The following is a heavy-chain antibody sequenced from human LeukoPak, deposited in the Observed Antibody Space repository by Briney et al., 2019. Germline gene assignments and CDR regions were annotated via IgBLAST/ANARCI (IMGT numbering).Heavy chain of an antibody. J-gene: IGHJ4*02. CDR2: IRSSSSTI. D-gene: IGHD3-10*01. CDR3: ARDGSGRVPEMSAPGY. V-gene: IGHV3-11*04. CDR1: GSTFSDYF. Sequence: GGSLRLSCATSGSTFSDYFMSWIRQAPGKGLEWVSYIRSSSSTIYYADSVKGRFTISGDNAKNSLYLQMNSLRAEDTAVYYCARDGSGRVPEMSAPGYWGQGTLVTVSS.